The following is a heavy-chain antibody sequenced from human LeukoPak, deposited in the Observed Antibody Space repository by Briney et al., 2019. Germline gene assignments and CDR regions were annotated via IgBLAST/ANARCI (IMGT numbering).Heavy chain of an antibody. D-gene: IGHD6-19*01. CDR2: ISYDGSNK. Sequence: PGGSLRLSCAASGFTLSSYGMHWVRQAPGKGLEWVAVISYDGSNKYYADSVKGRFTISRDNSRNTLYLQMNSLRAEDTAVYYCAKDRRDIAVAGTSWYFDLWGRGTLVTVSS. V-gene: IGHV3-30*18. J-gene: IGHJ2*01. CDR3: AKDRRDIAVAGTSWYFDL. CDR1: GFTLSSYG.